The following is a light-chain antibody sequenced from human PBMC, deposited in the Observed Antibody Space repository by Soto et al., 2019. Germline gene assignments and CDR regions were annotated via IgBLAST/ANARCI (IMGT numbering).Light chain of an antibody. CDR3: QQYGSSPRT. J-gene: IGKJ1*01. Sequence: EIVLTQSPGTLSLSPGERATLSCRASQSVSNHYLAWYQQKPGQAPRLLIYGASSRATGIPDRFSGSGSGTDFTLTISRLEPEDFAVYYCQQYGSSPRTFGQGTKVEIK. V-gene: IGKV3-20*01. CDR2: GAS. CDR1: QSVSNHY.